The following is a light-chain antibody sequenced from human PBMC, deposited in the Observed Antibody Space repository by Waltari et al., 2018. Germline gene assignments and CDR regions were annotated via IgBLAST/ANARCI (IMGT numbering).Light chain of an antibody. CDR1: QSVSGH. CDR2: GAS. CDR3: QQRSNWPPYT. Sequence: DIVLTQSPAPLSLSPGARATLSCWASQSVSGHIAWYQQKPGQAPRLLIYGASSRATGIPARFSGSGSGTDFTLTISSLEPEDFAVYYCQQRSNWPPYTFGQGTKLEIK. J-gene: IGKJ2*01. V-gene: IGKV3-11*01.